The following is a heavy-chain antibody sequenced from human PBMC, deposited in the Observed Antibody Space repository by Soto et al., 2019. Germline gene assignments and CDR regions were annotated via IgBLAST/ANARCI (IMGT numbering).Heavy chain of an antibody. V-gene: IGHV3-23*01. Sequence: PGGSLRLSCAASGFTFSNYAMTWVRQTPGKGLEWVSGISDSSGDTYYADSVKGRFTISRDNSKNTLYMQMNNLRAEDTALYYCARGRGSGRYSKRGDHWGQGTLVTVSS. CDR3: ARGRGSGRYSKRGDH. J-gene: IGHJ4*02. CDR1: GFTFSNYA. CDR2: ISDSSGDT. D-gene: IGHD3-16*02.